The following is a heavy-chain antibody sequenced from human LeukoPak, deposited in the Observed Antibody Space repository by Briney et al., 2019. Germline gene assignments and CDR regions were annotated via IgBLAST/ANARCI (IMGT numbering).Heavy chain of an antibody. J-gene: IGHJ4*02. Sequence: GESLKISCKGSGYSFTSYWIGWVRQMPGKGLEWMGIIYPGDSDTRYSPSFQGQVTISADKSISTAYLQWSSLKASDTAMYYCARQYCSGGNCYLDFDYWGQGTLVTVSS. CDR2: IYPGDSDT. V-gene: IGHV5-51*01. CDR1: GYSFTSYW. CDR3: ARQYCSGGNCYLDFDY. D-gene: IGHD2-15*01.